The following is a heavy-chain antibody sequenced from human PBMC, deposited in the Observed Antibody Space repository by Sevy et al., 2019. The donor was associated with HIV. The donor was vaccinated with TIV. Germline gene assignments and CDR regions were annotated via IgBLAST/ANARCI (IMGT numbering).Heavy chain of an antibody. CDR1: GFTFGDYA. Sequence: GGSLRLSCTASGFTFGDYAMSWFRQAPGKGLEWVGFIRSTAYGGTTEYAASVKGRSTISRDDSKSIAYLQLNSLKTEDTAVYYCTRDPDDYYGSGSYSLFDYWGQGTLVTVSS. D-gene: IGHD3-10*01. V-gene: IGHV3-49*03. J-gene: IGHJ4*02. CDR2: IRSTAYGGTT. CDR3: TRDPDDYYGSGSYSLFDY.